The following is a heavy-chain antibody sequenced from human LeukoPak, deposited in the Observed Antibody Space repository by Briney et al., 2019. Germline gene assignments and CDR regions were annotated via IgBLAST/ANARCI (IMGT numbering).Heavy chain of an antibody. CDR2: IYQSGTT. Sequence: PSETLSLTCTVSGGSINSGGFYWGWIRQPPGKGLEWIGYIYQSGTTYYNPSLKSRVTISMDRSKTQFSLNLNSLTAADTALYFCARRIPVAGIFDYWGQGTRVTVSS. D-gene: IGHD6-19*01. V-gene: IGHV4-30-2*01. CDR1: GGSINSGGFY. J-gene: IGHJ4*02. CDR3: ARRIPVAGIFDY.